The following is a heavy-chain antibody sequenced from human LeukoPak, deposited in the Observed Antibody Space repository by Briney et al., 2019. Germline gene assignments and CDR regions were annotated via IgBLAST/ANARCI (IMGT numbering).Heavy chain of an antibody. D-gene: IGHD2-8*01. J-gene: IGHJ4*02. CDR2: IYYSGST. CDR3: ASLLWGYADY. CDR1: GGSISSSSYY. V-gene: IGHV4-39*01. Sequence: SETLSLTCTVSGGSISSSSYYWGWIRQPPGKGLEWIGSIYYSGSTYYNPSPKSRVTISVDTSKNQFSLKLSSVTAADTAVYYCASLLWGYADYWGQGTLVTVSS.